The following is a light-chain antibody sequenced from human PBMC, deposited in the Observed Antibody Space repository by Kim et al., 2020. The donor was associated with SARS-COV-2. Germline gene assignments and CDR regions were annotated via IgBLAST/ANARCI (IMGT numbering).Light chain of an antibody. CDR3: QQYDSYSVT. CDR2: KAS. CDR1: QSIESW. V-gene: IGKV1-5*03. J-gene: IGKJ4*01. Sequence: DIQLTQSPSTLSASIGDRVTITCRASQSIESWLAWYQQKPGKAPNLLIFKASDLESGVPSRFSGSGSGTEFTLTISRLQPDDFATYYCQQYDSYSVTFGGGTKVEIK.